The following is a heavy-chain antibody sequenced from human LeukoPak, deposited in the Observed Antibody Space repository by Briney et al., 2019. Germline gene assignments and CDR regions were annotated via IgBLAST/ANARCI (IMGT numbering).Heavy chain of an antibody. D-gene: IGHD2-15*01. CDR1: GGTFSSSA. J-gene: IGHJ4*02. CDR2: IIPIFGTA. CDR3: ARDGYCSGGSCYREY. Sequence: GASVKVSCKASGGTFSSSAISWVRQAPGQGLEWMGGIIPIFGTADYAQKFQGRATITADESTSTAYMEVSSLRSEDTAVYYCARDGYCSGGSCYREYWGQGTLVTVSS. V-gene: IGHV1-69*13.